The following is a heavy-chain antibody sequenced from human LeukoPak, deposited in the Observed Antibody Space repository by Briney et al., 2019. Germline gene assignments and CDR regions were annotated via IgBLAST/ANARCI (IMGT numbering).Heavy chain of an antibody. CDR2: INPNSGGT. J-gene: IGHJ4*02. V-gene: IGHV1-2*02. D-gene: IGHD2-15*01. Sequence: ASVTVSCKASGYTFTGYYMHWVRQAPGQGLEWMGWINPNSGGTNYAQKFQGRVTMTRDTSISTAYMELSRLRSDDTAVYYCARDFVVVVAATPYFDYWGQGTLVTVSS. CDR1: GYTFTGYY. CDR3: ARDFVVVVAATPYFDY.